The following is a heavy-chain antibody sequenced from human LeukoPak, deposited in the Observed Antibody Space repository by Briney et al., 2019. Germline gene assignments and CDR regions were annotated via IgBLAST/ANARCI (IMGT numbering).Heavy chain of an antibody. CDR2: MNPNSGGT. CDR1: GYTLTNYD. CDR3: AAGPYGSGYYYYGMDV. D-gene: IGHD3-10*01. V-gene: IGHV1-2*02. Sequence: ASVKLSCKASGYTLTNYDINWVRQATGQGPEGMGWMNPNSGGTNYAQKFQGRVTMTRDTSISTAYMELSRLRSDDTAVYYCAAGPYGSGYYYYGMDVWGQGTTVTVSS. J-gene: IGHJ6*02.